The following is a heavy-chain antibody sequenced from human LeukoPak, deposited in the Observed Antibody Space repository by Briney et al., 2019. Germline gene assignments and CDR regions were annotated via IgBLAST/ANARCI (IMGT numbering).Heavy chain of an antibody. CDR2: INQDGSEK. D-gene: IGHD3-22*01. CDR1: GFTFSSYW. J-gene: IGHJ4*02. CDR3: AREGLDGSTFYSALDN. Sequence: GGSLRLSCAASGFTFSSYWMSWVRQAPGKGLEWVANINQDGSEKYYVDSVKGRFTISRDNSKNTLSVQMNSLRAEDTAVYYCAREGLDGSTFYSALDNWGQGTLVTVSS. V-gene: IGHV3-7*01.